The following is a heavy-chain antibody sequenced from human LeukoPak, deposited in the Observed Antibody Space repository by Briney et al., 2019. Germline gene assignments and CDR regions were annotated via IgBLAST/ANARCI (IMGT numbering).Heavy chain of an antibody. CDR2: IYPGDSDI. D-gene: IGHD4-17*01. V-gene: IGHV5-51*01. Sequence: GESLKISCKGSGYSFTNYWIGWVRQLPGKGLEWMGIIYPGDSDIRYNPSFQGPVTLSANKSISPAYLQWSILQPSDTAMSYRAGHDRGDYVGTIDYWGQGTLVTVSS. J-gene: IGHJ4*02. CDR3: AGHDRGDYVGTIDY. CDR1: GYSFTNYW.